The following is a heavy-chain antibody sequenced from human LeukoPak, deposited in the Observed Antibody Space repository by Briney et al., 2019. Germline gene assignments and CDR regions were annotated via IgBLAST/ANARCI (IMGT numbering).Heavy chain of an antibody. V-gene: IGHV4-39*07. CDR2: IYYSGST. CDR1: GGSISSSSYY. J-gene: IGHJ6*03. CDR3: AIDRVYYYYMDV. Sequence: SETLSLTCTVSGGSISSSSYYWGWIRQPPGKGLEWIGSIYYSGSTYYNPSLKSRVTISVDTSKDQFSLKLSSVTAADTAVYYCAIDRVYYYYMDVWGKGTTVTVSS. D-gene: IGHD1-14*01.